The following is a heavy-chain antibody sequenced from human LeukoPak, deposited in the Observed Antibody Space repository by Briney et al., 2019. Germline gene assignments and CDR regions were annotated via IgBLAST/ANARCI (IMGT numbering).Heavy chain of an antibody. CDR3: AKVGGYGDFPDY. Sequence: GRSLRLSCAVSGFPLSSYAMSWVRQAPGKGLEWVSATSSSDAGTYYADSVRGRFTISRDNSKNTLYLQMNSLRAEDTAVYYCAKVGGYGDFPDYWGQGTLVTVSS. CDR1: GFPLSSYA. CDR2: TSSSDAGT. J-gene: IGHJ4*02. V-gene: IGHV3-23*01. D-gene: IGHD4-17*01.